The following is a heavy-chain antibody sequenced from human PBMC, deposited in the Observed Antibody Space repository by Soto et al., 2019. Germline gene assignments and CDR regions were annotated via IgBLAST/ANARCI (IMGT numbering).Heavy chain of an antibody. CDR1: GFSLNTSGVG. CDR2: IYWDDDK. CDR3: AHRSLGVGDYFGGPFDY. Sequence: QITLKESGPALVKPTQTLTLTCTFSGFSLNTSGVGVGWIRQPPGKALEWLAIIYWDDDKRYRPSLKSSLTINKDTSKNQVVLRMTNMDPVDTATYYCAHRSLGVGDYFGGPFDYWGQGTLVTVSS. D-gene: IGHD3-16*01. V-gene: IGHV2-5*02. J-gene: IGHJ4*02.